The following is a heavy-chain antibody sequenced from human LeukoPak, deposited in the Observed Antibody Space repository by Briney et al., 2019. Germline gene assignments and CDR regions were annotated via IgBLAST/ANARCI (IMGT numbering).Heavy chain of an antibody. CDR3: DASDF. CDR1: GFTFATYA. CDR2: ISETGGGT. V-gene: IGHV3-23*01. J-gene: IGHJ4*02. Sequence: GGSVRLSCAASGFTFATYAMGWVRESPGKGLEWVSTISETGGGTHYANSVRGRFTISRDNSKNTLYLQMNNLRAEDTAIYYCDASDFWGQGTLVTVSS.